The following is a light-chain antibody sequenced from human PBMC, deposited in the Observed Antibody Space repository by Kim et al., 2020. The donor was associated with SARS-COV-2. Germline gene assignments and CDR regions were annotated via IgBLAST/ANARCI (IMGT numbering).Light chain of an antibody. V-gene: IGLV3-1*01. Sequence: SYELTQPPSVSVSPGQTGSITCSGDKLGDKYASWYLQKPGQSPVLVMYQDSKRPSGIPERFSGSNSGNTATLTISGTQAMDEADYYCQAWDSNTVVFGGGTQLNVL. J-gene: IGLJ2*01. CDR3: QAWDSNTVV. CDR2: QDS. CDR1: KLGDKY.